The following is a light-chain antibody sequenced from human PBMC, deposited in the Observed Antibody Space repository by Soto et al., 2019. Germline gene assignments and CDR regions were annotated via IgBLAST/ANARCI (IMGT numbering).Light chain of an antibody. Sequence: DIQMTQSPSSLSASVGDRVTITCRASQGISNYLAWYQQKPGKVPKLLIYAASTLQSGVPSRFSGSGSGTDFTLTIISLQPDDVSTYYCQNYNSGPRTFGQGTKVEIK. CDR3: QNYNSGPRT. J-gene: IGKJ1*01. CDR2: AAS. CDR1: QGISNY. V-gene: IGKV1-27*01.